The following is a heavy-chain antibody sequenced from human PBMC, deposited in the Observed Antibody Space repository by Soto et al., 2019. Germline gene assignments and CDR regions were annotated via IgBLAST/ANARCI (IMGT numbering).Heavy chain of an antibody. CDR2: ISYDGSNK. J-gene: IGHJ4*02. Sequence: PGGSVRLSCAASGFTFSSYAMHWVRQAPGKGLEWVAVISYDGSNKYYADSVKGRFTISRDNSKNTMYLQMSSLRAEDTAVYYCARDFHAETYWGQGTLVTVSS. V-gene: IGHV3-30-3*01. CDR3: ARDFHAETY. CDR1: GFTFSSYA.